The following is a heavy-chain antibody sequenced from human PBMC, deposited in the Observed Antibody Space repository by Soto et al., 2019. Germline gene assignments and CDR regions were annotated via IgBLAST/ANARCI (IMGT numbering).Heavy chain of an antibody. CDR1: GFTFSHYA. CDR3: AGDYSSAPWDY. D-gene: IGHD3-10*01. Sequence: QVQLVESGGGVVQPGRSLRLSCAASGFTFSHYAMHWARQAPGKGLEWVAVIWRDGSNENYADSVRGRFTISRDNPKNTLYPQMNSLRAEDTAVYYCAGDYSSAPWDYWGQGALVTVSS. J-gene: IGHJ4*02. V-gene: IGHV3-33*01. CDR2: IWRDGSNE.